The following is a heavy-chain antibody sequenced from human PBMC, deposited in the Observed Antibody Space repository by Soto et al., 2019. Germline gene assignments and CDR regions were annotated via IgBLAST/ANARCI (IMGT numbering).Heavy chain of an antibody. D-gene: IGHD6-19*01. CDR2: IYHSGST. CDR1: SGSISSSNW. CDR3: ARAYIAVASQRWFDP. Sequence: QVQLQESGPGLVKPSGTLSLTSAVSSGSISSSNWWSWVRQPPGKGLEWIGEIYHSGSTNYNPSLKSRVTISVVKSKNQFSLKLSSVTAADTAVYYCARAYIAVASQRWFDPWGQGTLVTVSS. V-gene: IGHV4-4*02. J-gene: IGHJ5*02.